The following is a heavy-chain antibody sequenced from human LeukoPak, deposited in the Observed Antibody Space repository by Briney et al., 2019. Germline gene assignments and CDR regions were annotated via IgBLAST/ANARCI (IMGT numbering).Heavy chain of an antibody. CDR2: ISGSGGTI. J-gene: IGHJ5*02. CDR3: ARSPYSRPYNWFDP. D-gene: IGHD4-11*01. Sequence: PGGSLRLSCAASGFTFSSYAMSWVRQAPGKGLEWVSAISGSGGTIYYADSVKGRFTISRDNAKNSLYLQMNSLRAEDTAVYYCARSPYSRPYNWFDPWGQGTLVTVSS. CDR1: GFTFSSYA. V-gene: IGHV3-23*01.